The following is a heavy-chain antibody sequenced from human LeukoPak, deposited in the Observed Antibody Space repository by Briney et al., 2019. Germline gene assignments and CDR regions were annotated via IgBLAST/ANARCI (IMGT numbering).Heavy chain of an antibody. Sequence: ASVKVSCKASGYTFTSYDINWVRQATGQGLEWMGWMNPNSGNTGYAQKFQGRVTITADKSTSTAYMELSSLRSEDTAVYYCARDLVEMATLLGYWGQGTLVTVSS. J-gene: IGHJ4*02. V-gene: IGHV1-8*01. D-gene: IGHD5-24*01. CDR1: GYTFTSYD. CDR2: MNPNSGNT. CDR3: ARDLVEMATLLGY.